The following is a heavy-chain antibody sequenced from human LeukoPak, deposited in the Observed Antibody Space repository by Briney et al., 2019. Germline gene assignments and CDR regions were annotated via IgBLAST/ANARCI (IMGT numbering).Heavy chain of an antibody. CDR3: ARAQNPRGAPYYFDY. Sequence: SETLSLTCAVYGGSLSGYYWSWIRQPPGKGLEWIGEINHSGSTNYNPSLKSRVTISVDTSKNQFSLKLSSVTAADTAVYYCARAQNPRGAPYYFDYWGQGTLVTVSS. D-gene: IGHD5-24*01. CDR1: GGSLSGYY. V-gene: IGHV4-34*01. CDR2: INHSGST. J-gene: IGHJ4*02.